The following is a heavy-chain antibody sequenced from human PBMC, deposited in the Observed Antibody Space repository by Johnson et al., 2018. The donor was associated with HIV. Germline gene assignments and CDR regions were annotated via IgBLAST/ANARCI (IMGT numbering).Heavy chain of an antibody. CDR1: GFTLSHYG. J-gene: IGHJ3*02. CDR2: ISYDGSNA. V-gene: IGHV3-30*03. D-gene: IGHD1-1*01. Sequence: QMQLVESGGGVVQPGRSLRLSCAASGFTLSHYGMHWVRQAPGKGPEWVALISYDGSNAYYADSVKGRFTVSRDNSKNTLYLQMISLRADDTAVDYCARSRNYACDIWCQGTMVTVSS. CDR3: ARSRNYACDI.